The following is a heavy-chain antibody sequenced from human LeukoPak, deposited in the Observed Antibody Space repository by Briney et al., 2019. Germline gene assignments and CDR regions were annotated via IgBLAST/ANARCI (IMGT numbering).Heavy chain of an antibody. CDR2: IYYSGST. CDR3: ARHGSIVVVTAILGLDY. CDR1: GGSISSSSYY. J-gene: IGHJ4*02. V-gene: IGHV4-39*01. Sequence: PSETLSLTCTVSGGSISSSSYYWGWIRQPPGEGLQWIGSIYYSGSTYYNPSLKSRVTISVDTSKNQFSLKLSSVTAADTAVYYCARHGSIVVVTAILGLDYWGQGTLVTVSS. D-gene: IGHD2-21*02.